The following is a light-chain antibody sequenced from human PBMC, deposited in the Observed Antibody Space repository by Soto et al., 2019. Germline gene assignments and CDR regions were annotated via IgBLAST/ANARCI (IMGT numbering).Light chain of an antibody. V-gene: IGKV3-20*01. J-gene: IGKJ1*01. CDR1: QSVTNNF. CDR3: QQYGSAPKT. CDR2: GAS. Sequence: EIVLTQSPGTLSLSPGERATLSCRASQSVTNNFLAWYRQKPGQAPRLLIYGASRRATGIPDRFSGSGSGTDFTLTISRLEPGDFAVYYCQQYGSAPKTFGQGTEVEIK.